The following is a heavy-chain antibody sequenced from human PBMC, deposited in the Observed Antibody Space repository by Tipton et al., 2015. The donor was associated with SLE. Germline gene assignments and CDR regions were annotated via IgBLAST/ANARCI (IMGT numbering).Heavy chain of an antibody. CDR3: ARDPHYCQSCMGV. CDR2: TYFRSKWTN. D-gene: IGHD2-15*01. Sequence: GLVKPSQTLSLTCGISGDSVSSNSAAWNWVRQSPSGGLEWLGRTYFRSKWTNEYAVFVQSRITIRSDTSKNQFSLQLNSVIPEDTAVYYCARDPHYCQSCMGVWGQGPTVTVSS. V-gene: IGHV6-1*01. CDR1: GDSVSSNSAA. J-gene: IGHJ6*02.